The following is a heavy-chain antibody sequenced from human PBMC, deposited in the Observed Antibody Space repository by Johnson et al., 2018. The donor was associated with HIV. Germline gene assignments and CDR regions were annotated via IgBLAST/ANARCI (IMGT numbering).Heavy chain of an antibody. D-gene: IGHD2-21*01. J-gene: IGHJ3*01. CDR3: AKVDCGGYTCAGYDPFEL. CDR2: IYNDGSRT. CDR1: GFSVSSNY. Sequence: VQLVESGGGLVQPGGSLRLSCSASGFSVSSNYMSWVRQVPGKRPVWVARIYNDGSRTTYADSVRGRFTISRDNAKYTVDLQMNSLRVEDTAVYYCAKVDCGGYTCAGYDPFELWGQGTLVTVSS. V-gene: IGHV3-74*03.